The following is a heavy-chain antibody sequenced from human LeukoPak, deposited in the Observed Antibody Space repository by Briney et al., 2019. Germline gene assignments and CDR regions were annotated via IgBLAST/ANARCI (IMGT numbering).Heavy chain of an antibody. CDR3: SKDHPSSYCPRGYFDY. CDR2: ISGSGGKT. V-gene: IGHV3-23*01. J-gene: IGHJ4*02. D-gene: IGHD6-19*01. Sequence: GGSLRLSCAASGFTFSTYAMMWVRQAPGKGLEWVSAISGSGGKTYYADSVRGRFTISRDNSKNTLYLQMNSLRAEDTAVYYCSKDHPSSYCPRGYFDYWGQVVLVTVSS. CDR1: GFTFSTYA.